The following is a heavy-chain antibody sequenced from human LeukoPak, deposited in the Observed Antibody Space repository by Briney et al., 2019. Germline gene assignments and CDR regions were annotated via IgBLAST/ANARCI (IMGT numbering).Heavy chain of an antibody. CDR1: GGSITSYY. CDR3: AGSDRYYDAFVI. CDR2: IYYSGST. V-gene: IGHV4-59*08. D-gene: IGHD2-21*02. Sequence: SETLSLTCTVSGGSITSYYWSWIRQPPGKGLEWIGYIYYSGSTNYNPSRKSRVTISVETSKNQFSLKLSSVTAADTAVYYCAGSDRYYDAFVIWGQGTMVPVSS. J-gene: IGHJ3*02.